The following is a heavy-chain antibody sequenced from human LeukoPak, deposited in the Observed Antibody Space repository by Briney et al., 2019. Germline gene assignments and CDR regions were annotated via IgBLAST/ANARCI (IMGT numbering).Heavy chain of an antibody. Sequence: GRSLRLSCAASGFTFSSYAMHWVRQAPGKGLEWVAVISYDGSNKYYADSVKGRFTISRDNSKNTLYLQMNSLRAEDTAVYYCATRSYFGGQGTLVTVSS. D-gene: IGHD2/OR15-2a*01. CDR3: ATRSYF. V-gene: IGHV3-30*04. J-gene: IGHJ4*02. CDR1: GFTFSSYA. CDR2: ISYDGSNK.